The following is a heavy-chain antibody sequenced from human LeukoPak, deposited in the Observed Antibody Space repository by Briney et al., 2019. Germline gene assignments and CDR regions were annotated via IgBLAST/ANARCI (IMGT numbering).Heavy chain of an antibody. CDR2: IYYSGST. J-gene: IGHJ4*02. V-gene: IGHV4-30-4*01. CDR3: ARVGSGSSISIFDY. D-gene: IGHD6-6*01. Sequence: PAETLSLTCTVSGGSISSGDYYWGWLRQPPGMGLEWIGYIYYSGSTYYNPSLKSRVTISVDTSKNQFSLKLSSVTAADTAVYYCARVGSGSSISIFDYWGQGTLVTVSS. CDR1: GGSISSGDYY.